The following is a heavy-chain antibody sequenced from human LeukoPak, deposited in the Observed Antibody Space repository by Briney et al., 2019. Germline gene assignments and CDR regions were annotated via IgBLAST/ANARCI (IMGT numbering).Heavy chain of an antibody. Sequence: EVSVKVSCKASGGTFSSYAISWVRQAPGQGLEWMGRIIPILGIANYAQKFQGRVTITADKSTSTAYMELSSLRSEDTAVYYCAREINGSYDFWSGYQYYFDYWGQGTLVTVSS. D-gene: IGHD3-3*01. CDR2: IIPILGIA. V-gene: IGHV1-69*04. CDR3: AREINGSYDFWSGYQYYFDY. J-gene: IGHJ4*02. CDR1: GGTFSSYA.